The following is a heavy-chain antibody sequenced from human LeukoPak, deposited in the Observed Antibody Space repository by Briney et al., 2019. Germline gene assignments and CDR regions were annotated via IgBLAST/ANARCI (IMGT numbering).Heavy chain of an antibody. J-gene: IGHJ5*02. CDR3: ARGYCSSTSCENWFNP. CDR1: GGTFSSYA. Sequence: GASVKVSCKASGGTFSSYAISWVRQAPGQGLEWMGGIIPIFGTANYAQKFQGRVTITTDESTSTAYMELSSLRSEDTAVYYCARGYCSSTSCENWFNPWGQGTLVTVSS. V-gene: IGHV1-69*05. CDR2: IIPIFGTA. D-gene: IGHD2-2*01.